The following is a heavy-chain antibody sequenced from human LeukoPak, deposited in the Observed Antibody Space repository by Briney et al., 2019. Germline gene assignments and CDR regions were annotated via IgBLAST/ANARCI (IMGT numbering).Heavy chain of an antibody. CDR2: IYHSGRT. V-gene: IGHV4-38-2*02. J-gene: IGHJ4*02. D-gene: IGHD5-24*01. CDR3: ARLYLPATQFDF. Sequence: KTSETLSLTCTVSGYSISSGYYWGWIRQPPGKGREWFGSIYHSGRTFYNPSLKSRVTISVDTSKNQFSLKLSSVSAAETAFNYFARLYLPATQFDFWGQGTRVTVSS. CDR1: GYSISSGYY.